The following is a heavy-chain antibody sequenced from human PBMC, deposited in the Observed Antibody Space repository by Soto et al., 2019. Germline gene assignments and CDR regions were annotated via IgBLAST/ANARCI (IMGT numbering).Heavy chain of an antibody. D-gene: IGHD3-10*01. J-gene: IGHJ5*02. CDR1: GFTFSDYY. CDR2: ISMSGNSM. CDR3: AIISYGSGTSWFDP. Sequence: GGSLRLSCEASGFTFSDYYMAWIRQAPGEGPEWISYISMSGNSMYYADSVKGRFTISRDNARNSMYLQMNSLRAEDTAMYYCAIISYGSGTSWFDPWGQGALVTVSS. V-gene: IGHV3-11*01.